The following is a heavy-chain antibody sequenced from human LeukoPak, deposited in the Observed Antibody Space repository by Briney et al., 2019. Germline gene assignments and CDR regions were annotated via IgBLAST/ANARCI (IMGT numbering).Heavy chain of an antibody. CDR3: ASEGQWIQKAGYYYYMDV. CDR2: ISAYNGNT. J-gene: IGHJ6*03. CDR1: GYTFTSYG. D-gene: IGHD5-18*01. V-gene: IGHV1-18*01. Sequence: ASVKVSCKASGYTFTSYGISWVRQAPGQGLEWMGWISAYNGNTNYAQKLQGRVTMTTDTSTSTAYMELRSLRSDDTAVYYCASEGQWIQKAGYYYYMDVWGKGTTVTVSS.